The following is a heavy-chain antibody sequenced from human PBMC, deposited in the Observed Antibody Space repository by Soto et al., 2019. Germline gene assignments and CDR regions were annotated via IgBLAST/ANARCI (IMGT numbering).Heavy chain of an antibody. D-gene: IGHD3-22*01. Sequence: ESGGGVVQPGRSLRLSCAASGFTFSSYAMHWVRQAPGKGLEWVAVISYDGSNNYYADSVKGRFTISRDNSKNTLYLQMNSLRAEDTAVYYCAREVGNYYDSSGRSVFDYWGQGTLVTVSS. CDR2: ISYDGSNN. CDR1: GFTFSSYA. V-gene: IGHV3-30-3*01. J-gene: IGHJ4*02. CDR3: AREVGNYYDSSGRSVFDY.